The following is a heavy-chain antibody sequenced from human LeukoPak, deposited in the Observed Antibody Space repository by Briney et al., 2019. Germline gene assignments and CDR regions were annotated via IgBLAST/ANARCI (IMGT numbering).Heavy chain of an antibody. CDR3: ARRSKEGDAFDI. D-gene: IGHD2-2*01. CDR1: GYSFITYW. J-gene: IGHJ3*02. Sequence: GESLEISCKGSGYSFITYWISWVRQMPGKGLEWMGRIDPSDSYTNYSPSFQGHVTISADKSISTAYLQWGSLKASDTAMYYCARRSKEGDAFDIWGRGTMVTVSS. CDR2: IDPSDSYT. V-gene: IGHV5-10-1*01.